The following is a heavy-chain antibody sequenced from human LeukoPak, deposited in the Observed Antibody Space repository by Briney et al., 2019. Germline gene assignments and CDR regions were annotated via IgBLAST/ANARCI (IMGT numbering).Heavy chain of an antibody. CDR3: ARVPAYIYWYFDL. V-gene: IGHV4-39*01. D-gene: IGHD3-16*01. CDR1: GGSISSSSYY. CDR2: IYYSGST. Sequence: SETLSLTCTVSGGSISSSSYYWGWNRQPPGKGLEWIGSIYYSGSTYYNPSLKSRVTISVDTSKNQFSLKLSSVTAADTAVYYCARVPAYIYWYFDLWGRGTLVTVSS. J-gene: IGHJ2*01.